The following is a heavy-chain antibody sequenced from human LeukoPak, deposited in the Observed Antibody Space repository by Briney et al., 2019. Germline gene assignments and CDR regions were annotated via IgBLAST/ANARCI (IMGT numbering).Heavy chain of an antibody. CDR3: ARHIGHYYDSSGYYDRWFDP. D-gene: IGHD3-22*01. CDR1: GYSFTSYW. Sequence: GESLKISCKGSGYSFTSYWIGWVRQMPGKGLEWMGIIYPGDSDTRYSPSFQGQVTISADKSISTAYLQWSGLKASDTAMYYCARHIGHYYDSSGYYDRWFDPWGQGTLVTVSS. V-gene: IGHV5-51*01. CDR2: IYPGDSDT. J-gene: IGHJ5*02.